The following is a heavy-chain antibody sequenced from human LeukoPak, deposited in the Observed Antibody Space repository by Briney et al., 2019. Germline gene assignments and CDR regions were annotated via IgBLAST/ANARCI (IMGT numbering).Heavy chain of an antibody. V-gene: IGHV3-30*18. CDR3: AKDLAAAGSLDP. D-gene: IGHD6-13*01. CDR1: GFTFSSYG. CDR2: ISYDGSNK. J-gene: IGHJ5*02. Sequence: GGSLRLSCAASGFTFSSYGMHWVRQAPGKGLEWVAAISYDGSNKYCADSVKGRFTISRDNSKNTLYLQMNSLRAEDTAVYYCAKDLAAAGSLDPWGQGTLVTVSS.